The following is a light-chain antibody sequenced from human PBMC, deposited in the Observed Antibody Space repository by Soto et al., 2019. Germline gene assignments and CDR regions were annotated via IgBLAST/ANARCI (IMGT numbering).Light chain of an antibody. CDR1: SSDVGGYNY. Sequence: QCALTQPASVSGSPGQSITISCTGTSSDVGGYNYASWYQQHPGKAPKLMIYEVSNRPSGVSNRFSGSKSGDTASLTISGLQAEDEADYYCSSYTSSSTYVFGTGTKVTVL. V-gene: IGLV2-14*01. J-gene: IGLJ1*01. CDR2: EVS. CDR3: SSYTSSSTYV.